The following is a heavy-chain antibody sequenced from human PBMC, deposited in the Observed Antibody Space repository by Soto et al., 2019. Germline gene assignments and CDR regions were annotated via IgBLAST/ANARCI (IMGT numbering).Heavy chain of an antibody. D-gene: IGHD6-19*01. CDR1: GGTFSSYA. CDR3: ARSEGLAVAAPRAYYYYYYGMDV. Sequence: SVKVSCKASGGTFSSYAISWVRQAPGQGLEWMGGIIPIFGTANYAQKFQGRVTITADESTSTAYMELSSLRSEDTAVYYCARSEGLAVAAPRAYYYYYYGMDVWGQGTTVTVSS. J-gene: IGHJ6*02. V-gene: IGHV1-69*13. CDR2: IIPIFGTA.